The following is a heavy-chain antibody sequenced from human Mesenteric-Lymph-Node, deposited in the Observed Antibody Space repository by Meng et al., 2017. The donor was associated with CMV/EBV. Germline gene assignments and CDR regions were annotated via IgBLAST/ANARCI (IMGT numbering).Heavy chain of an antibody. J-gene: IGHJ4*02. D-gene: IGHD3-10*01. V-gene: IGHV3-23*01. CDR2: INSNGVGT. Sequence: GGSLRLSCTASGLASGAHYAMPWARQTPGKGLEWIATINSNGVGTYYADSVKGRFTISRDNSRNTLYLLMNSLRAEDTAFYYCAKDAAQYYFPSGENFRRDNYFESWGQGTLVTVSS. CDR3: AKDAAQYYFPSGENFRRDNYFES. CDR1: GLASGAHYA.